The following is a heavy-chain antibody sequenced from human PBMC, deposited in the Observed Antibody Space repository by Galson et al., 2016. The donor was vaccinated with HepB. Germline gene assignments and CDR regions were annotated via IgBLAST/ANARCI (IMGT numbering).Heavy chain of an antibody. J-gene: IGHJ5*02. CDR1: GFTFNNYA. CDR3: AKGYLGHCTSNVCDRDVGTAA. V-gene: IGHV3-23*01. Sequence: SLRLSCAASGFTFNNYAMSWVRQALGKGLEWVSGVSRSGGHTFYADSVKGRFSISRDNSKNTLYLQMNSLRVEDTALYYCAKGYLGHCTSNVCDRDVGTAAWVQGTLVTVSA. D-gene: IGHD2-2*01. CDR2: VSRSGGHT.